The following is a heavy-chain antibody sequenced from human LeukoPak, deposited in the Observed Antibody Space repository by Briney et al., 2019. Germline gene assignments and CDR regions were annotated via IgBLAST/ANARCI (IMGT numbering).Heavy chain of an antibody. J-gene: IGHJ1*01. CDR1: GFTFDDYG. V-gene: IGHV3-20*04. Sequence: PGGSLRLSCAASGFTFDDYGMSWVRQAPGKGLEWVSFINWSGVSTDYADSVKGRFTISRDNAKNSLFLQMNSLRAEDTALYYCAREDGFCSGGSCYQHWGQGTLVTVSS. D-gene: IGHD2-15*01. CDR2: INWSGVST. CDR3: AREDGFCSGGSCYQH.